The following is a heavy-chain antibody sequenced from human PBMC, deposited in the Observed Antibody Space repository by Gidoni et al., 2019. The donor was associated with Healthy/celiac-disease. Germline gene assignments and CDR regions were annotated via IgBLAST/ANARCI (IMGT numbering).Heavy chain of an antibody. V-gene: IGHV3-30-3*01. J-gene: IGHJ4*02. CDR2: ISYDGSNK. D-gene: IGHD3-22*01. CDR1: GFTFSSYA. CDR3: ARATSSGYSAFLSG. Sequence: QVQLVESGGGVVQPGRSLRLSCAASGFTFSSYAMHWVRQAPGKGLEWVAVISYDGSNKYYADSVKGRFTISRDNSKNTLYLQMNSLRAEDTAVYYCARATSSGYSAFLSGWGQGTLVTVSS.